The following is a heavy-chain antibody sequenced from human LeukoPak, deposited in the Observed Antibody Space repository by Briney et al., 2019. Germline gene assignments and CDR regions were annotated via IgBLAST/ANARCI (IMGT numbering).Heavy chain of an antibody. J-gene: IGHJ3*01. CDR1: GFTFSTYA. V-gene: IGHV3-23*01. CDR2: IGASGADT. D-gene: IGHD3-22*01. Sequence: GGSLRLSCTASGFTFSTYAMTWVRQAPGKGLDWVSAIGASGADTYYADSAKGRVTVSRDNSKNTLYLQMSSLRADDTAVYFCAKRPRDSSGYYLGAFDGWGQGTTVTVSS. CDR3: AKRPRDSSGYYLGAFDG.